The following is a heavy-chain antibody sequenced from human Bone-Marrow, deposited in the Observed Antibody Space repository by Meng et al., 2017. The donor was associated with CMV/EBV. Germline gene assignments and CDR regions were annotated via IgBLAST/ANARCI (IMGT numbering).Heavy chain of an antibody. V-gene: IGHV3-30*03. D-gene: IGHD6-13*01. CDR2: ISSDGRNK. CDR3: ARAAARQYFYYGMDV. Sequence: GESLKISCAASGFTFSNYAMHWVRQTPGAGLEWVAVISSDGRNKIYADFLEGRFTISRDNSRNTLYLEMDSLREGDTAVYYCARAAARQYFYYGMDVWGQGTTVTVSS. CDR1: GFTFSNYA. J-gene: IGHJ6*02.